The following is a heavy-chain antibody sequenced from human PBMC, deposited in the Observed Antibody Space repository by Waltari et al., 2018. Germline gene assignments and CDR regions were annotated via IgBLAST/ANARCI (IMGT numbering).Heavy chain of an antibody. Sequence: EVQLVESGGGLVQPGGSLRLSCAASGFTFSSYEMNWVRQAPGKGLGWVSYISSSGSTIYYADSVKGRFTISRDNAKNSLYLQMNSLRAEDTAVYYCAREPARLQYRHYYYYYGMDVWGQGTTVTVSS. V-gene: IGHV3-48*03. J-gene: IGHJ6*02. CDR3: AREPARLQYRHYYYYYGMDV. CDR2: ISSSGSTI. CDR1: GFTFSSYE. D-gene: IGHD4-4*01.